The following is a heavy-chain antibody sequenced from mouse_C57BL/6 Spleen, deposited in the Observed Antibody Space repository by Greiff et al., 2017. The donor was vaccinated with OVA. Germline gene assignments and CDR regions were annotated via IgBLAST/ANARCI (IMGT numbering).Heavy chain of an antibody. Sequence: VQLQQSGPELVKPGASVKISCKASGYTFTDYYMNWVKQSHGKSLEWIGDINPNNGGTSYNQKFKGKATLTVDKSSSTAYMELRSLTSEDSAVYYCAKAMRWYFDVWGTGTTVTVSS. D-gene: IGHD2-3*01. CDR1: GYTFTDYY. CDR3: AKAMRWYFDV. J-gene: IGHJ1*03. V-gene: IGHV1-26*01. CDR2: INPNNGGT.